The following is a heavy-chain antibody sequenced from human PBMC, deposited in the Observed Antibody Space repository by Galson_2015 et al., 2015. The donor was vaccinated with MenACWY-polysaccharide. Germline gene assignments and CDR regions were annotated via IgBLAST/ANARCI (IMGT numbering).Heavy chain of an antibody. V-gene: IGHV3-23*01. J-gene: IGHJ4*02. CDR1: GFTFSNSA. Sequence: SLRLSCAASGFTFSNSAMAWVRQAPGKGLEWVSVITGTSRTTYYADSVKGQFTISRDNSKNTLYLQMNSLRAEDTALYYCAKEAKYCGGDCSGYFDSWGQGTLVTVSS. CDR3: AKEAKYCGGDCSGYFDS. D-gene: IGHD2-21*02. CDR2: ITGTSRTT.